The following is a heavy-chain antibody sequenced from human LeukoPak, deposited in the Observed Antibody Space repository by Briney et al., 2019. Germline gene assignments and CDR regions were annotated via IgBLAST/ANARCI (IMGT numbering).Heavy chain of an antibody. D-gene: IGHD3-3*01. CDR3: ARGARRVYDSPDY. Sequence: ASVEVSCKASGYTLTSYDINWVRQATGQGLEWMGWMNPNSGNTGYAQKFQGRVTMTRNTSISTAYMELSSLRSEDTAVYYCARGARRVYDSPDYWGQGTLVTVSS. CDR1: GYTLTSYD. V-gene: IGHV1-8*01. CDR2: MNPNSGNT. J-gene: IGHJ4*02.